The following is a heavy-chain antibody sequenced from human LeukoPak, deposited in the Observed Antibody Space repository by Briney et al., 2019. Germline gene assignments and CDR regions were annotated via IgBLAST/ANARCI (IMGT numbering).Heavy chain of an antibody. CDR1: GFTFSSYA. Sequence: PGGSLRLSCAASGFTFSSYAMSWVRQAPGKGLEWVSAISGSGGSTYYADSVKGRFTISRDNSKNTLYLQMNSLRAEDTAVYYCAKSVCKWSTSCYGFDYWGQGTLVTVSS. V-gene: IGHV3-23*01. CDR3: AKSVCKWSTSCYGFDY. D-gene: IGHD2-2*01. CDR2: ISGSGGST. J-gene: IGHJ4*02.